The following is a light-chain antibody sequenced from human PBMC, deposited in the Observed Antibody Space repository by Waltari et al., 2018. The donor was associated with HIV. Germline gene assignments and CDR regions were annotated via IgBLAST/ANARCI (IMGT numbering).Light chain of an antibody. J-gene: IGLJ2*01. CDR1: NIGRNR. V-gene: IGLV3-21*02. Sequence: SYVLTQAPSVSVAPGQTATISCGNIGRNRVQWYPQKPGRAPLLVVLDDVDRSSAIPARFSGARSGGRATLTISGVEAGDEADYYCQVWDRGYKEAVFGGGT. CDR3: QVWDRGYKEAV. CDR2: DDV.